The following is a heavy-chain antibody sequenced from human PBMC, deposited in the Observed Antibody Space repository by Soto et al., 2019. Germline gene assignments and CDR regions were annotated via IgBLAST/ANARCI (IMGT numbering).Heavy chain of an antibody. CDR3: ARDNSGDFWSGYSHYYFDY. V-gene: IGHV1-18*01. Sequence: ASVKVSCKASGYTLTSYGISWVRQAPGQGLEWMGWISFYSGKTIYAQKLQGRVTMTTDTSTGTAHMELRSLRSDDTAVYYCARDNSGDFWSGYSHYYFDYWGQGALVTVSS. CDR2: ISFYSGKT. CDR1: GYTLTSYG. J-gene: IGHJ4*02. D-gene: IGHD3-3*01.